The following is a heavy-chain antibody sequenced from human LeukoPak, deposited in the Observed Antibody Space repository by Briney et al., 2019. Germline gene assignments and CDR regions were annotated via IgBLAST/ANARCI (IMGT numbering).Heavy chain of an antibody. CDR1: GFTFSSYG. CDR2: ISGSGGST. V-gene: IGHV3-23*01. D-gene: IGHD5-12*01. Sequence: GGSLRLSCAASGFTFSSYGMSWVRQAPGKGLEGVSAISGSGGSTYYADSVKGRFTISRDKSKNTLYLQMNSLRAEDTAVYYCAKAYGGYPSGVDYWGQGTLVTVSS. J-gene: IGHJ4*02. CDR3: AKAYGGYPSGVDY.